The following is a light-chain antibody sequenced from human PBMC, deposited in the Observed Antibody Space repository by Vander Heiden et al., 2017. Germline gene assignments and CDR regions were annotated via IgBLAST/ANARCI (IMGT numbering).Light chain of an antibody. CDR1: QSVSSN. V-gene: IGKV3-15*01. CDR3: QQDNNCPIT. J-gene: IGKJ5*01. Sequence: ELVMTQSPATLSVSPGERATLSCRASQSVSSNLAWYQQKPGQAPRLLIYGASTRATGIPARFSGSGSGTEFTLTISSLQSEDFAVYYCQQDNNCPITFGQGTLMDIK. CDR2: GAS.